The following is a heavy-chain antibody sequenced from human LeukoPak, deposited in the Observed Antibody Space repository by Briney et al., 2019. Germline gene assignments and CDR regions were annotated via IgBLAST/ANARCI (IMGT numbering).Heavy chain of an antibody. D-gene: IGHD6-19*01. CDR3: ARAGSSGYHY. CDR1: GFTFSSYS. J-gene: IGHJ4*02. CDR2: ISSSSSYI. Sequence: GGSLRLSCAAPGFTFSSYSMNWVRQAPGKGLEWVSSISSSSSYIYYADSVKGRFTISRDNAKNSLYLQMNSLRAEDTAVYYCARAGSSGYHYWGQGTLVTVSS. V-gene: IGHV3-21*01.